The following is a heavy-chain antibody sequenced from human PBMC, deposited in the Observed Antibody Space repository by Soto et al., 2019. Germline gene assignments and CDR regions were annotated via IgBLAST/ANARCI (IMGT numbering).Heavy chain of an antibody. Sequence: ESGGGLVQPGRSLRLSCAASGFTFDDYAMHWVRQAPGKGLEWVSGISWNSGSIGYADSVKGRFTISRDNAKNSLYLQMNSLRAEDTALYYCAKDPYYDILTGGFDYWGQGTLVTVSS. V-gene: IGHV3-9*01. D-gene: IGHD3-9*01. CDR1: GFTFDDYA. J-gene: IGHJ4*02. CDR2: ISWNSGSI. CDR3: AKDPYYDILTGGFDY.